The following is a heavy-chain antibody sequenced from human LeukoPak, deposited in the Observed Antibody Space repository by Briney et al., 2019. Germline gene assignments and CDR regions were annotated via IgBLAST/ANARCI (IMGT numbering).Heavy chain of an antibody. CDR2: INPNSGGT. V-gene: IGHV1-2*02. J-gene: IGHJ6*03. D-gene: IGHD3-22*01. CDR3: ARESSFDIVVVITYYYYYMDA. CDR1: GYTFTGYY. Sequence: ASVKVSCKASGYTFTGYYMHWVRQAPGQGLEWMGWINPNSGGTNYAQKFQGRVTMTRDTSISTAYMELSRLRSDDTAVYYCARESSFDIVVVITYYYYYMDAWGKGTTVTVSS.